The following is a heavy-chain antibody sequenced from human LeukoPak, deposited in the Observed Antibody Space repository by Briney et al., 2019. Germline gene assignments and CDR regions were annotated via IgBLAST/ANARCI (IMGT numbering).Heavy chain of an antibody. CDR2: IDQSGST. V-gene: IGHV4-34*01. D-gene: IGHD3-10*01. CDR1: GGPFSGYY. Sequence: SETLSLTCAVYGGPFSGYYWSWVRQPPGKGPEWIGEIDQSGSTNYNPSLKSRVTITIDTSKNQFSLKLNSVTAADTAVYYCAINDGSGSYYKSDYWGQGTLVTVSS. J-gene: IGHJ4*02. CDR3: AINDGSGSYYKSDY.